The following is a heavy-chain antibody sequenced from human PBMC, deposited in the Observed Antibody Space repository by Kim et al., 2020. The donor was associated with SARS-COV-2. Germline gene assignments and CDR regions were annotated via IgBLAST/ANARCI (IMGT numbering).Heavy chain of an antibody. V-gene: IGHV3-53*05. D-gene: IGHD2-21*02. CDR3: AHGPSYCGGDCYLSR. Sequence: ADSVEGRFSISRDNSKNTLYLQMNSRRAEDTAVYYCAHGPSYCGGDCYLSRWGQGTLVTVSP. J-gene: IGHJ4*02.